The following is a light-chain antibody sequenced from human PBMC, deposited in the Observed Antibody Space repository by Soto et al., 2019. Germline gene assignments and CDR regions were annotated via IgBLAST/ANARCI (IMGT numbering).Light chain of an antibody. CDR3: CSYADTYTYV. CDR2: DVT. Sequence: QSALTQPRSVSGSPGQSVTISCTGTSSDIGAYKSVSWYQQHPGKAPKYLIYDVTKRPSGVPDRFSGSKSDNTASLTISGLQAEDEADYYCCSYADTYTYVFGTGTKLTVL. V-gene: IGLV2-11*01. J-gene: IGLJ1*01. CDR1: SSDIGAYKS.